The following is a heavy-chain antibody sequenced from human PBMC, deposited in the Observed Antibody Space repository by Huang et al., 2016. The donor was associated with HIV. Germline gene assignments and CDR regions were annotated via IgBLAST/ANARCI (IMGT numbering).Heavy chain of an antibody. V-gene: IGHV3-30*18. CDR2: ISYDAKTK. D-gene: IGHD6-13*01. CDR3: AKGGSAAAVLDF. CDR1: GFTFSSYG. J-gene: IGHJ4*02. Sequence: QVQLVESGGGVVQPGRSLRISCAASGFTFSSYGMHWVRPAPGKGLEWVAVISYDAKTKYYADSVKGRFSSSRDNSKTTVYLQLNSLRVEDTAVYYCAKGGSAAAVLDFWGQGTLVTVSS.